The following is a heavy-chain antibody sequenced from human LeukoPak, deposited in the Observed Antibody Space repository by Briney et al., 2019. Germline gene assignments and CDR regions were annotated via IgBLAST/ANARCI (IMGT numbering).Heavy chain of an antibody. Sequence: RGSLRLSCAASGLTFSTYWMTWVRQAPRKGLEWVANINQDGSGKYYVDSVRGRFTISRDNAKNSLYLQMNSLRVEDTAMYYCVRDFSLTRLERPFDYWGQGTLVTVSS. D-gene: IGHD1-1*01. CDR3: VRDFSLTRLERPFDY. CDR1: GLTFSTYW. CDR2: INQDGSGK. V-gene: IGHV3-7*01. J-gene: IGHJ4*02.